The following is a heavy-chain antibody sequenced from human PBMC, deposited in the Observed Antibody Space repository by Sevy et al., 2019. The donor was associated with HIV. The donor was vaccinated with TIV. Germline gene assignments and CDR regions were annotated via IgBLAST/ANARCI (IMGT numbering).Heavy chain of an antibody. CDR3: AAGTVVTPYWFDP. Sequence: GGSLRLSCAASGFTFSSYSMNWVRQAPGKGLEWVSSISRSSSYIYYADSVKGRFTISRDNAKNSLYLQMNSLRAEDTTVYYCAAGTVVTPYWFDPWGQGTLVTVSS. V-gene: IGHV3-21*01. CDR2: ISRSSSYI. D-gene: IGHD2-21*02. CDR1: GFTFSSYS. J-gene: IGHJ5*02.